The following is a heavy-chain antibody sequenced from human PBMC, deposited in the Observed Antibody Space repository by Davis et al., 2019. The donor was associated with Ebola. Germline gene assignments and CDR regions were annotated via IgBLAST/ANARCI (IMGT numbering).Heavy chain of an antibody. J-gene: IGHJ4*02. CDR3: ARDLTPTTYYYDSSGYYYEPGY. CDR1: GFTFSSYS. CDR2: ISSSSSYI. Sequence: GESLKISCAASGFTFSSYSMNWVRQAPGKGLEWVSSISSSSSYIYYADSVKGRFTISRDNAKNSLYLQMNSLRAEDTAVYYCARDLTPTTYYYDSSGYYYEPGYWGQGTLVTVSS. D-gene: IGHD3-22*01. V-gene: IGHV3-21*01.